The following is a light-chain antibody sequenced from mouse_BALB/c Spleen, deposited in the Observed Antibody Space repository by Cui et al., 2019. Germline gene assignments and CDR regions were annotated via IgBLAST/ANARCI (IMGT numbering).Light chain of an antibody. J-gene: IGKJ1*01. CDR2: KAS. CDR1: QNINVW. Sequence: QMNQSPSSLSASLGDTITITCHASQNINVWLSWFPQKPGNIPKLLIEKASNLHTGGPARFSGSGSGTGFTLTISSLQPEDIATYYCQQGQSYPRTFGGGTKLEIK. V-gene: IGKV11-125*01. CDR3: QQGQSYPRT.